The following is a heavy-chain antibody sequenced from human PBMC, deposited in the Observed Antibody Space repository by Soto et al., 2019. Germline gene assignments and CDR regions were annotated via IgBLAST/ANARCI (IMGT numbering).Heavy chain of an antibody. CDR3: VGALTYEVPYYYYGMDV. V-gene: IGHV3-7*01. J-gene: IGHJ6*02. CDR1: GFMFSTYL. CDR2: IKQGGNEK. Sequence: PGGSLRLSCEASGFMFSTYLMSWVRQAPGKGLEWVANIKQGGNEKFYVDSVKGRFTISRDNAKKSLFLQMNSLRPEDTAVYYCVGALTYEVPYYYYGMDVWGQGTMVTVSS. D-gene: IGHD3-16*01.